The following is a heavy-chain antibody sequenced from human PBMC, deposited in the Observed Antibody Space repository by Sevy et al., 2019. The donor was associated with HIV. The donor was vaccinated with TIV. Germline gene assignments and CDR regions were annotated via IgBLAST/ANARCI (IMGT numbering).Heavy chain of an antibody. V-gene: IGHV3-48*01. J-gene: IGHJ4*02. CDR3: ARRGDGITFGGVIVNEGFDY. CDR1: GFTFSSYS. D-gene: IGHD3-16*02. CDR2: ISSSSSTI. Sequence: GGSLRLSCAASGFTFSSYSMNWVRQAPGKGLEWVSYISSSSSTIYYADSVKGRFTISRDNAKNSLYLQMNSLRAEDTAVYYCARRGDGITFGGVIVNEGFDYWGQGTLVTVSS.